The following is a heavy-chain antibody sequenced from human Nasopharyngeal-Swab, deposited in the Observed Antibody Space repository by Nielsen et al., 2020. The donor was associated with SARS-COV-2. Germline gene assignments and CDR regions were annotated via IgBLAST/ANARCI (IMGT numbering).Heavy chain of an antibody. J-gene: IGHJ4*02. Sequence: SETLSPTCTVSGASISSSDYYWSWIRQPPGKGLEWIGYIYYSGFTYYNPSLRSRVTISLDMSQTQFSLKVISVTAADTAVYYCARAKKFGGTWEHTDYWGQGTLVTVSS. CDR2: IYYSGFT. CDR3: ARAKKFGGTWEHTDY. V-gene: IGHV4-30-4*08. D-gene: IGHD1-26*01. CDR1: GASISSSDYY.